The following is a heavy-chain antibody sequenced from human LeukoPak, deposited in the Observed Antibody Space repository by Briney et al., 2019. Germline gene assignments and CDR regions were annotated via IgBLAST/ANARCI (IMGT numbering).Heavy chain of an antibody. CDR3: AKANMITFGGVIAN. D-gene: IGHD3-16*02. J-gene: IGHJ4*02. CDR1: GFTFSSYA. CDR2: INGSGGST. V-gene: IGHV3-23*01. Sequence: GGSMRLSCAATGFTFSSYAMSRVRQAPGKPLECFSAINGSGGSTYYADSVKGRFTISRDNSKNTLYLQMNSLRAEDTAVYYCAKANMITFGGVIANWGQGTLVTVSS.